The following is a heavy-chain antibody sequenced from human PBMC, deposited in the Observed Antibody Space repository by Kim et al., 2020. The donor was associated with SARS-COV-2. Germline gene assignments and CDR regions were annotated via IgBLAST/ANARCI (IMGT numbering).Heavy chain of an antibody. Sequence: GGSLRLSCTVSGFNFNSYSMNWVRQAPGKGLEWVSYISSSSSTVYYAGSVRGRFTISRDNAKNSLFLQMNSLRDDDTAVYYCARCPLSMTMVRGMITTTLCDYYNMEAWGQGTTVSVSS. CDR3: ARCPLSMTMVRGMITTTLCDYYNMEA. CDR1: GFNFNSYS. V-gene: IGHV3-48*02. J-gene: IGHJ6*02. D-gene: IGHD3-10*01. CDR2: ISSSSSTV.